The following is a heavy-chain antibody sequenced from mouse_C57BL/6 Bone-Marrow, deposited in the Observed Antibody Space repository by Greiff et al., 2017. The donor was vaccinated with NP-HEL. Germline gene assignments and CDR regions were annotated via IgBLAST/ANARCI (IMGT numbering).Heavy chain of an antibody. V-gene: IGHV1-9*01. CDR1: GYTFTGYW. CDR2: LLPGSGST. CDR3: ARRRTFAY. Sequence: QVQLQQSGAELMKPGASVKLSCKATGYTFTGYWIEGVKQRPGHGLEWIGELLPGSGSTNSNETVKGKATFTSDTSSNTAYMQLSSLTTEDSAIYYCARRRTFAYWGQGTLVTVSA. J-gene: IGHJ3*01.